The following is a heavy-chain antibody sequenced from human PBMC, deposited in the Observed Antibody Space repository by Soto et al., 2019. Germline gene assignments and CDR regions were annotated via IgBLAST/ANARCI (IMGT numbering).Heavy chain of an antibody. CDR1: GFTFSSYA. CDR2: IKQDGSEK. CDR3: ANFLRHYYYGMDV. D-gene: IGHD4-17*01. V-gene: IGHV3-7*03. J-gene: IGHJ6*02. Sequence: GGSLRLSCAASGFTFSSYAMSWVRQAPGKGLEWVANIKQDGSEKYYVDSVKGRFTISRDNAKNSLYLQMNSLRAEDTAVYYCANFLRHYYYGMDVWGQGTTVTVSS.